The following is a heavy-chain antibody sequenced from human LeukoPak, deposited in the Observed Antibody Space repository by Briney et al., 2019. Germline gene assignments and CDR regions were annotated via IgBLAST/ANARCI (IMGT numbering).Heavy chain of an antibody. CDR3: ARYGSSSGFNY. V-gene: IGHV3-66*01. CDR1: GFTVSSIY. CDR2: IYSGGST. Sequence: GGSLRPSCAASGFTVSSIYMNWVRQAPGKGLEWVSIIYSGGSTYYADSVKGRFTISRDNSKNTLYLQMNSLRADDTAVYYCARYGSSSGFNYWGQGTLVAVSS. D-gene: IGHD6-6*01. J-gene: IGHJ4*02.